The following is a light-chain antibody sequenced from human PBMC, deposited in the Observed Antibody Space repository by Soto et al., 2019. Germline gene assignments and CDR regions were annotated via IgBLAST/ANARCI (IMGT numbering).Light chain of an antibody. J-gene: IGKJ2*01. Sequence: EVVMTQSPATLSVSPGERATLSCRASRSVASNLAWYQHKPGQGPRLLLYGASTRASGIPARFSGSGSGTEFTLTISSLQPEDFAVYYCQLYQQWPFYTFGQGTKLEIK. V-gene: IGKV3-15*01. CDR2: GAS. CDR3: QLYQQWPFYT. CDR1: RSVASN.